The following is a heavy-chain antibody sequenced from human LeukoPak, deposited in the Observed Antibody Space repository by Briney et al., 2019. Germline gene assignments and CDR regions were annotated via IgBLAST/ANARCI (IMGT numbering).Heavy chain of an antibody. D-gene: IGHD1-26*01. J-gene: IGHJ4*02. CDR1: GGSISSYY. Sequence: KTSETLSLTCTVSGGSISSYYWSWIRQPPGKGLEWIGYIYYSGSTNYNPSLKSRVTISVDTSKNQLSLKLSSVTAADTAVYYCARGEMGYYFDYWGQGTLVTVSS. CDR3: ARGEMGYYFDY. V-gene: IGHV4-59*12. CDR2: IYYSGST.